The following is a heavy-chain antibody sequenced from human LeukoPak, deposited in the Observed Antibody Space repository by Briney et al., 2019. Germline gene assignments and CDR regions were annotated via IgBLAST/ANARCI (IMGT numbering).Heavy chain of an antibody. J-gene: IGHJ4*02. D-gene: IGHD3-16*02. V-gene: IGHV4-31*03. Sequence: TLSLTCTVSGGSISSGGYYWSWIRQHPGKGLEWIGYIYYSGSTYYNPSLKSRVTISVDTSKNQFSLKLSSVTAADTAVYYCARAGGPRITFGGVIASYFDYWGQGTLVTVSS. CDR1: GGSISSGGYY. CDR2: IYYSGST. CDR3: ARAGGPRITFGGVIASYFDY.